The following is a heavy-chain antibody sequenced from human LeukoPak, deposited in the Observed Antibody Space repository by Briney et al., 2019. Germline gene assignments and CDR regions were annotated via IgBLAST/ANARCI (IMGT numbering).Heavy chain of an antibody. CDR3: ARGIVAMRVFDY. D-gene: IGHD3-22*01. Sequence: SETLSLTCTVSGGSISSHYWSWIRQTPGKGLEWIGYIYYSGSTNYNPSLKSRVTISVDTSKNQFSLKLSSVTAADTAVYYCARGIVAMRVFDYWGQGALVTVSS. J-gene: IGHJ4*02. V-gene: IGHV4-59*11. CDR1: GGSISSHY. CDR2: IYYSGST.